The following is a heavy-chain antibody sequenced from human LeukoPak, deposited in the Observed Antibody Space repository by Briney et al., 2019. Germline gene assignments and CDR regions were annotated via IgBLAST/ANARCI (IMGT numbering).Heavy chain of an antibody. V-gene: IGHV3-23*01. Sequence: GGSLRLSCAASGFTFSSSAMSWVRQAPGKGLEWVSSISGSGSGGSTYYADSVKGRFTISRDNSKNTLYLQMNSLRAEDTAVYYCAKDLFRLVPAAPDYWGQGTLVTVSS. CDR2: ISGSGSGGST. D-gene: IGHD2-2*01. CDR1: GFTFSSSA. J-gene: IGHJ4*02. CDR3: AKDLFRLVPAAPDY.